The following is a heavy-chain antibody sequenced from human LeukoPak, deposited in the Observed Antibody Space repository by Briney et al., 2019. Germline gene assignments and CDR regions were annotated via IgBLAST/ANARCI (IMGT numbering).Heavy chain of an antibody. CDR1: GFTFSDYY. V-gene: IGHV3-11*01. CDR2: ISSSGSTI. J-gene: IGHJ4*02. D-gene: IGHD3-22*01. Sequence: GGSLRLSCAASGFTFSDYYMSWIRQAPGKGLEWVSYISSSGSTIYYADSVKGRFTISGDNAKNSLYLQMNSLRAEDTAVYYCARSDSSGYEDYWGQGTLVTVSS. CDR3: ARSDSSGYEDY.